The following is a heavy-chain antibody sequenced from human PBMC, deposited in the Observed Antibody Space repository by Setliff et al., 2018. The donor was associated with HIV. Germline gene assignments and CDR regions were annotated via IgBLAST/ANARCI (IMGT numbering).Heavy chain of an antibody. Sequence: SETLSLTCTVSGGSITYSSYYWGWIRQPPGKGLEWIGSIHYSGSTYYQPSLRSRVSISVDTAKNQFSLNLKSVTAADTAVYYCARRGDGYILDYWGRGTLVTVSS. V-gene: IGHV4-39*01. CDR3: ARRGDGYILDY. D-gene: IGHD5-12*01. CDR2: IHYSGST. CDR1: GGSITYSSYY. J-gene: IGHJ4*02.